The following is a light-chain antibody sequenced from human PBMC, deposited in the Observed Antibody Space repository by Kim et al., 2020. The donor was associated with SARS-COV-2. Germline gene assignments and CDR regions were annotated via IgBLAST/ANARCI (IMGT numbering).Light chain of an antibody. Sequence: VSPAQTASITCSGDKLGDKYACWYQQKPGQSPVLVIYQDSKRPSGIPERFSGSNSGNTATLTISGTQAMDEADYYCQAWDSSTVVFGGGTQLTVL. CDR2: QDS. CDR3: QAWDSSTVV. J-gene: IGLJ2*01. V-gene: IGLV3-1*01. CDR1: KLGDKY.